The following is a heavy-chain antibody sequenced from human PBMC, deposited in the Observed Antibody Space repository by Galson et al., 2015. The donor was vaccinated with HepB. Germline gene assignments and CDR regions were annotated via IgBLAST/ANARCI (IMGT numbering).Heavy chain of an antibody. V-gene: IGHV3-49*03. J-gene: IGHJ3*02. D-gene: IGHD6-13*01. Sequence: SLRLSCAASGFTFGDYAMSWFRQAPGKGLEWVGFIRSKAYGGTTEYAASVKGRFTISRDDSKSIAYLQMNSLKTEDTAVYYCTRDHPWKDRVYDAFDIWGQGTMVTVSS. CDR2: IRSKAYGGTT. CDR3: TRDHPWKDRVYDAFDI. CDR1: GFTFGDYA.